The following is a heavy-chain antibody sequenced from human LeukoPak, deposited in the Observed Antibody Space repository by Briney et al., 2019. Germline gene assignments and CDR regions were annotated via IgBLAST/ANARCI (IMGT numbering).Heavy chain of an antibody. CDR3: ARMYYDFWSGYFWWFDP. Sequence: AASVKVSCKASGGTFSSYAISWVRQAPGQGLEWMGGIIPIFGTANYAQKFQGRVTITADESTSTAYMELSSLRSEDTAVYYCARMYYDFWSGYFWWFDPWGQGTLVTVSS. CDR2: IIPIFGTA. V-gene: IGHV1-69*13. J-gene: IGHJ5*02. D-gene: IGHD3-3*01. CDR1: GGTFSSYA.